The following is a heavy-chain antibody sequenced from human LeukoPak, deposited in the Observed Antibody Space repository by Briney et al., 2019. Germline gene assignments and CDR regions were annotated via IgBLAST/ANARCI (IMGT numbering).Heavy chain of an antibody. Sequence: PGGSLRLSCAASGFTFSSYSMNWVRQAPGKGLEWVSYISSSSSTIYYADSVKGRFTISRDNSKNTLYLQMNSLRAEDTAVYYCAKDGLAAAGRYYFDYWGQGTLVTVSS. V-gene: IGHV3-48*01. D-gene: IGHD6-13*01. CDR2: ISSSSSTI. J-gene: IGHJ4*02. CDR1: GFTFSSYS. CDR3: AKDGLAAAGRYYFDY.